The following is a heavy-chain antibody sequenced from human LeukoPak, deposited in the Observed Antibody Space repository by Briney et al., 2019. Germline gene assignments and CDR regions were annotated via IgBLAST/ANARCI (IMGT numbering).Heavy chain of an antibody. D-gene: IGHD2-2*02. V-gene: IGHV3-66*04. CDR2: MYAGDGGA. CDR3: ARPQRSAAVRSEFDV. J-gene: IGHJ3*01. CDR1: GFTVTYTF. Sequence: GGSLRLSCAAPGFTVTYTFMSWVRETPGKGLEWGSVMYAGDGGAYYADSVKGPFTISRDNAENSLYLQMNSLTAEDTAVYYCARPQRSAAVRSEFDVWGRGTMVTVSS.